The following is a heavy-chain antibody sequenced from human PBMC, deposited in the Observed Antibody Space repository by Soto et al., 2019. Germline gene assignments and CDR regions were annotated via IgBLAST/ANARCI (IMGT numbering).Heavy chain of an antibody. CDR1: GFTFSNAW. J-gene: IGHJ4*02. CDR3: TTDRYPPGRVVVPAAILEGLWY. V-gene: IGHV3-15*01. Sequence: GGSLRLSCAASGFTFSNAWMSWVRQAPGKGLEWVGRIKSKTDGGKTDYAAPVKGRFTIARDDSKNTLYLQMNSLKTEDTAVYYCTTDRYPPGRVVVPAAILEGLWYWGQGTLVNVSS. CDR2: IKSKTDGGKT. D-gene: IGHD2-2*02.